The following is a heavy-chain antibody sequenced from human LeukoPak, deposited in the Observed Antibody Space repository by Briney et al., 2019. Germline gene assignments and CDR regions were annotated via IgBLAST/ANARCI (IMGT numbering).Heavy chain of an antibody. J-gene: IGHJ6*03. D-gene: IGHD6-6*01. CDR3: ARFGTLFGSSSKYYYMDV. CDR1: GGTFTSYA. CDR2: IIPIFGTA. V-gene: IGHV1-69*05. Sequence: SVKVSCKASGGTFTSYAISWVRQAPGQGLEWMGRIIPIFGTANYAQKFQGRVTITTDESTSTAYMELSSLRSEDTAVYYCARFGTLFGSSSKYYYMDVWGKGTTVTVSS.